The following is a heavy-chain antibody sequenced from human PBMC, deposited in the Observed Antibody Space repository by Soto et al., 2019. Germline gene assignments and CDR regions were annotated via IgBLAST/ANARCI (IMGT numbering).Heavy chain of an antibody. CDR2: ISGSGGST. D-gene: IGHD3-3*01. CDR1: GFTFSSYA. Sequence: PGGALRLSCAASGFTFSSYAMSWVRLAPGAGLEWVSTISGSGGSTYYADSVKGRFTISRDNSKNTLYLQMNTLRAEDTTVSYCAIDWSATYYCFWSGYASTGYYFDYWGQGTLVTVSS. V-gene: IGHV3-23*01. J-gene: IGHJ4*02. CDR3: AIDWSATYYCFWSGYASTGYYFDY.